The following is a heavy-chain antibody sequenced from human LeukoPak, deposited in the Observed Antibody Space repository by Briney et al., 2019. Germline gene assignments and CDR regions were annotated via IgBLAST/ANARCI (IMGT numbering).Heavy chain of an antibody. Sequence: SVKVSCKASGGTFSSYAISWVRQAPGQGLEWMGGIIPIFGTANYAQKFQGRVTITADKSTSTAYMELSSLRSEDTAVYYCARDFVVVPAATKRYYYYYMDVWGKGTTVTISS. CDR1: GGTFSSYA. D-gene: IGHD2-2*01. CDR3: ARDFVVVPAATKRYYYYYMDV. J-gene: IGHJ6*03. V-gene: IGHV1-69*06. CDR2: IIPIFGTA.